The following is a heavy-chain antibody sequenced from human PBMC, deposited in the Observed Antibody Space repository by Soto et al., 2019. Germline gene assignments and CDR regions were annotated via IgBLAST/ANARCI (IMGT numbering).Heavy chain of an antibody. CDR3: AKGSVDIVLMLYPRDNWFDP. Sequence: EVQLLESGGGLVQPGGSLRLSCAASGFTFSSYAMSWVRQASGKGLEWVFAFSGSGGSTYYADSVKGRFTISRDNPKNALYLQMNSLRAEDTAVYYCAKGSVDIVLMLYPRDNWFDPWGQGTLVTVSS. CDR2: FSGSGGST. J-gene: IGHJ5*02. CDR1: GFTFSSYA. D-gene: IGHD2-8*01. V-gene: IGHV3-23*01.